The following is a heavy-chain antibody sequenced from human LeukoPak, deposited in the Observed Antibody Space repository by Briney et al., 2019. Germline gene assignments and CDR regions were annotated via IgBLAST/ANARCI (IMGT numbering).Heavy chain of an antibody. V-gene: IGHV3-30*03. J-gene: IGHJ4*02. D-gene: IGHD5-18*01. CDR1: GFTFSNFA. Sequence: GGSLRLSCAATGFTFSNFAMHWVRQAPGKGLEWVAVISADGSTAYYTDSVKGRFTISRDNAKNTLYLQMNSLRAEDTAVYYCARDAGYGYDRFDYWGQGTQVTVSS. CDR3: ARDAGYGYDRFDY. CDR2: ISADGSTA.